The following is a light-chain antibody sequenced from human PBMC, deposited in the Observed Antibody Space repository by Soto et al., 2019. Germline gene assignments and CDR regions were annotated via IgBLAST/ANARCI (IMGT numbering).Light chain of an antibody. J-gene: IGLJ1*01. CDR3: SSYTSSSTPYV. CDR1: SSDIGGYNN. CDR2: EVS. Sequence: QSVLTQPASVSGSPGQSITISCAGTSSDIGGYNNVSWYQQHPGKDPKVMIYEVSNRPSGVSNRFSGSKSGNTASLTISGRQAEDEADYYCSSYTSSSTPYVFGSGTKLTVL. V-gene: IGLV2-14*01.